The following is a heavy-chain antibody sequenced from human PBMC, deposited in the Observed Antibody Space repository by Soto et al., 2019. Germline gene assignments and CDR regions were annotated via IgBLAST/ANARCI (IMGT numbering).Heavy chain of an antibody. CDR3: ARGYCSGGSCYFDDDAFDI. V-gene: IGHV3-64*01. J-gene: IGHJ3*02. CDR1: GFTFSSYA. CDR2: ISSNGGST. Sequence: PGGSLRLSCAASGFTFSSYAMHWVRQAPGKGLEYVSAISSNGGSTYYANSVKGRFTISRDNSKNTLYLQMGSLRAEDMAVYYCARGYCSGGSCYFDDDAFDIWGQGTMVTVSS. D-gene: IGHD2-15*01.